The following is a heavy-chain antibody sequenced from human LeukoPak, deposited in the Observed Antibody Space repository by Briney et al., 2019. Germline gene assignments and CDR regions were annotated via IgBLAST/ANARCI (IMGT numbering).Heavy chain of an antibody. CDR2: ISYDGSNK. CDR3: AREGYDFWSGYTNWFDP. Sequence: GGSLRPSCAASGFTFSSYAMHWVRQAPGKGLEWVAVISYDGSNKYYADSVKGRFTISRDNSKNTLYLQMNSLRAEDTAVYYCAREGYDFWSGYTNWFDPWGQGTLVTVSS. D-gene: IGHD3-3*01. CDR1: GFTFSSYA. J-gene: IGHJ5*02. V-gene: IGHV3-30-3*01.